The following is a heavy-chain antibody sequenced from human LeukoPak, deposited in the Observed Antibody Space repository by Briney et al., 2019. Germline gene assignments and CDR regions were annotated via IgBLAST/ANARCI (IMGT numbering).Heavy chain of an antibody. J-gene: IGHJ4*02. CDR2: IKQDGSEK. CDR1: GFTFSSYW. V-gene: IGHV3-7*01. D-gene: IGHD3-10*01. CDR3: ARELLSYYYGSGSHDY. Sequence: GGSLGLSCAASGFTFSSYWMSWVRQAPGKGLEWVANIKQDGSEKYYVDSVKGRFTISRDNAKNSLYLQMNSLRAEDTAVYYCARELLSYYYGSGSHDYWGQGTLVTVSS.